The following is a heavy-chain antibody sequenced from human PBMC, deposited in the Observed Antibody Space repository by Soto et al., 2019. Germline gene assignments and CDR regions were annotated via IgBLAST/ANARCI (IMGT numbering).Heavy chain of an antibody. CDR1: GYTFTGYY. CDR3: ASSGCSGVSCYSVPGGAFDI. V-gene: IGHV1-2*04. Sequence: ASVKVSCKASGYTFTGYYMHWVRQAPGQGLEWMGWINPNSGGTNYAQKFQGWVTMTRDTSISTAYMELSRLRSDDTAVYYCASSGCSGVSCYSVPGGAFDIWGQGTMVTVSS. D-gene: IGHD2-15*01. J-gene: IGHJ3*02. CDR2: INPNSGGT.